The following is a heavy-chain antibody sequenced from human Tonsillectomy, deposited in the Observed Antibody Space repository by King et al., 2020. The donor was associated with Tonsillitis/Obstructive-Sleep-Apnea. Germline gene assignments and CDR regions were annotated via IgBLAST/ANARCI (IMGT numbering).Heavy chain of an antibody. CDR2: IYPGDSDT. V-gene: IGHV5-51*03. J-gene: IGHJ4*02. CDR1: GYNFITYW. D-gene: IGHD3-22*01. CDR3: ARGGDASDDYYGSFDS. Sequence: QLVQSGAEVKKPGESLKISCQGSGYNFITYWIDWVRQMPGKGLEWMGIIYPGDSDTRYSPSFQGQVTISADKSISTAYLQWSSLKASDTAIYYCARGGDASDDYYGSFDSWGQGTLVTVSS.